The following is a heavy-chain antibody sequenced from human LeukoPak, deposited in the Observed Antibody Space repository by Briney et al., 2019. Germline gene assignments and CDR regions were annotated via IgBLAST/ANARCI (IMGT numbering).Heavy chain of an antibody. CDR2: IYYSEST. CDR3: ARCVSYRNCFVP. D-gene: IGHD1-26*01. J-gene: IGHJ5*02. V-gene: IGHV4-39*07. Sequence: SETLSLTCTVSGDSISSGNYYWGWIRQPPGKGLEWIGSIYYSESTHYNPSLKSRVTISVDTSTNQFSLKLSSVTAADYAVCYCARCVSYRNCFVPWGKGTLVTVS. CDR1: GDSISSGNYY.